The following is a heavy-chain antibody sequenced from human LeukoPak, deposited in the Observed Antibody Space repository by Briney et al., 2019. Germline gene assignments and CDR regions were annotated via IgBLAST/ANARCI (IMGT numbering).Heavy chain of an antibody. CDR2: IDNRGIFT. CDR3: ARRSGYGTYSLWYLDL. CDR1: GFTFSEYY. Sequence: GGSLRLSCAVSGFTFSEYYMTWIRQAPGKALDWISYIDNRGIFTNYADSVKGRFTISRDDAKNSLYLQMNNLRGEDTGMYYCARRSGYGTYSLWYLDLWGRGTLITVSS. J-gene: IGHJ2*01. D-gene: IGHD1-26*01. V-gene: IGHV3-11*03.